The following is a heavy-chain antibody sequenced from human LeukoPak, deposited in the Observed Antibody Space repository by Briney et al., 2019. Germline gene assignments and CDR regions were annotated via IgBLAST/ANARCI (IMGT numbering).Heavy chain of an antibody. CDR1: GFTFSSYG. J-gene: IGHJ4*02. D-gene: IGHD6-19*01. CDR2: IRYDRSNK. Sequence: PGGSLRLSCAASGFTFSSYGMHWVRQAPGKGLEWVAFIRYDRSNKYSADSVKGRFTISRDNSKNTLNLQMNSLRAEDTAVYYCARNKEYSSGWYYFDYWGQGTLVTVSS. V-gene: IGHV3-30*02. CDR3: ARNKEYSSGWYYFDY.